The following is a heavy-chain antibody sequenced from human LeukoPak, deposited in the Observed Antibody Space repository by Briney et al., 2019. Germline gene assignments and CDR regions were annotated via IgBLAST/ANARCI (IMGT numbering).Heavy chain of an antibody. CDR1: VYTFIIFG. CDR2: ISADNGST. V-gene: IGHV1-18*04. Sequence: GASVTVSCKASVYTFIIFGINWGRQAPGQGLEWMGWISADNGSTYYTKNLQDRVTMTTDTSTSTAYMELRSLKSDDTAVYYCARGRRYGDCDRLAYWGQATLATVSS. J-gene: IGHJ4*02. D-gene: IGHD4-17*01. CDR3: ARGRRYGDCDRLAY.